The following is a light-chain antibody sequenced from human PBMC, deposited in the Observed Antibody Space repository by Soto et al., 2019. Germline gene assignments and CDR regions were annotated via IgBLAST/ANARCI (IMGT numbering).Light chain of an antibody. V-gene: IGKV3-15*01. CDR3: QQYNSWWT. J-gene: IGKJ1*01. CDR1: QTVSSN. Sequence: EIVMTQSPATLSVSPGERVTLSCRASQTVSSNLAWYQQKPGQAPRLLIFGASTRATDIPARFSGSGSGTEFTLTISSLQSEDSAIYYCQQYNSWWTFGQGTKVEIK. CDR2: GAS.